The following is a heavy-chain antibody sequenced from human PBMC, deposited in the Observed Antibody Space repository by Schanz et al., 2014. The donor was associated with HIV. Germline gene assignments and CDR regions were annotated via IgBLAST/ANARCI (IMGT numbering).Heavy chain of an antibody. V-gene: IGHV1-2*02. CDR2: VRPNSGDT. CDR3: AKSRFQLHWFDS. J-gene: IGHJ5*01. CDR1: GYTFTDYF. Sequence: QVQLVQSGAEVKKPGASVKVSCKASGYTFTDYFIHWVRQAPGQGLEWMGWVRPNSGDTYYVKKFQGRVTMTRVTSISTASMELTRLRYDDTAVYYCAKSRFQLHWFDSWGQGTLVTVSS. D-gene: IGHD2-2*01.